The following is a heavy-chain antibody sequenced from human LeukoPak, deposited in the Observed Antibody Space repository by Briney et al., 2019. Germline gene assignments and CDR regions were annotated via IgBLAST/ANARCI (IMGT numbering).Heavy chain of an antibody. J-gene: IGHJ4*02. Sequence: GRSLRLSCVASGFTFSSYGMHWVRQAPGKGLEWVAVISYDGTNKYYADSVKGRFTISRDNSKNTLYLQMNSLRAEDTAVYYCARGGIDDYVWGSYPQGYWGQGTLVTVSS. CDR2: ISYDGTNK. D-gene: IGHD3-16*01. V-gene: IGHV3-30*03. CDR1: GFTFSSYG. CDR3: ARGGIDDYVWGSYPQGY.